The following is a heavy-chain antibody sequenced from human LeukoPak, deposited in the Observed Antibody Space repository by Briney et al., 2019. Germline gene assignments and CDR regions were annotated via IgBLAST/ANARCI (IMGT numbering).Heavy chain of an antibody. J-gene: IGHJ6*02. Sequence: GGSLRLSCAASGFTFSSYDMHWVRQTTGKGLEWVSGIGTVGDTYYPGSVKGRFTISRENAKNSLYLQMNSLRVGDTAVYYCARRGENYGDFPMDVWGQGTTVTVSS. CDR1: GFTFSSYD. CDR3: ARRGENYGDFPMDV. CDR2: IGTVGDT. V-gene: IGHV3-13*01. D-gene: IGHD4-17*01.